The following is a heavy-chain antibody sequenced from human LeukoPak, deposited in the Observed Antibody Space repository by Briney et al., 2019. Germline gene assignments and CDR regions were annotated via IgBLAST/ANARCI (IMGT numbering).Heavy chain of an antibody. V-gene: IGHV4-31*03. J-gene: IGHJ3*01. CDR1: GDSVTSGGYY. D-gene: IGHD3-10*01. Sequence: KPLQTLSLTCTVSGDSVTSGGYYWTWVRQLPGRGLEWIGYIYHSGNTYYNPSLKSRLTISIDTSRNHFSLRLTSVTPADTGVYFCARGGYFVSGSYWGGPAAFDVWGPGTLVTVSS. CDR3: ARGGYFVSGSYWGGPAAFDV. CDR2: IYHSGNT.